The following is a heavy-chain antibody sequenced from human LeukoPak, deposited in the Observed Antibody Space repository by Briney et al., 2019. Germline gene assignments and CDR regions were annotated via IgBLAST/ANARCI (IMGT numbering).Heavy chain of an antibody. CDR3: ARDKDYFDSGGAFDI. V-gene: IGHV4-31*03. CDR2: IYYSGST. D-gene: IGHD3-22*01. J-gene: IGHJ3*02. CDR1: GGSISSGGYY. Sequence: PSQTLSLTCTVSGGSISSGGYYWSWIRQHPGKGLEWIGFIYYSGSTYYNPSLKSRVTFSVDTSKNQFSLKLSSVTAADTAVYYCARDKDYFDSGGAFDIWGQGTMVTVSS.